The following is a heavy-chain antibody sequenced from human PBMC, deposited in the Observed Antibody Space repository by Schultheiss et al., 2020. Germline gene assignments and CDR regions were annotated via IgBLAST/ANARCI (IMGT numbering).Heavy chain of an antibody. D-gene: IGHD6-6*01. J-gene: IGHJ6*02. CDR1: GYTFSSYY. Sequence: ASVKVSCKASGYTFSSYYMHWVRQAPGQGLEWMGIINPSSGSTDYAQKFRGRVTMARDTSTSTVYMELSSLSSEDTAVYYCARDDSSSSRPFGYYYYGMDVWGQGTTVTVSS. CDR2: INPSSGST. V-gene: IGHV1-46*01. CDR3: ARDDSSSSRPFGYYYYGMDV.